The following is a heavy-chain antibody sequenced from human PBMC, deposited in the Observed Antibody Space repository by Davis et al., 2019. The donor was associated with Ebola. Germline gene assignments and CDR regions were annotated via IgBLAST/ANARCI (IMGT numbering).Heavy chain of an antibody. CDR2: IRSKANSYAT. Sequence: GRSLRLSCAASGFTFSGSAMHWVRQASGKGLEWVGRIRSKANSYATAYAASVKGRFTISRDDSKNTAYLQMNSLKTEDTAVYYCTTTVVTHGRTFDIWGQGTMVTVSS. CDR3: TTTVVTHGRTFDI. D-gene: IGHD4-23*01. V-gene: IGHV3-73*01. J-gene: IGHJ3*02. CDR1: GFTFSGSA.